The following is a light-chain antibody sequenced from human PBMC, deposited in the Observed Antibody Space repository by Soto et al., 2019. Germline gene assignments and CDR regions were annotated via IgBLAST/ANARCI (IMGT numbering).Light chain of an antibody. V-gene: IGLV6-57*01. J-gene: IGLJ3*02. CDR2: EDN. CDR3: QSFDSSDQV. CDR1: SGSIASNY. Sequence: NFMLTQPHSLSESPGKTVTISCTRSSGSIASNYVQWYQQRPGSSPTTVIYEDNQRPSGVPDRFSGSIDSSSNSASLTISGLKTEDAADYYCQSFDSSDQVFGGGTKLTVL.